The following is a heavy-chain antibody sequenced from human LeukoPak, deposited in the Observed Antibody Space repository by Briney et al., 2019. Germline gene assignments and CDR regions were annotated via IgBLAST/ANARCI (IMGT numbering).Heavy chain of an antibody. V-gene: IGHV1-46*01. CDR1: GYTFTSYY. CDR3: ASFSGYGSSGYYQTVDY. CDR2: INPSGGST. J-gene: IGHJ4*02. Sequence: ASVKVSCKASGYTFTSYYMHWVQQAPGQGLEWMGIINPSGGSTSYAQKFQGRVTMTRDTSTSTVYMELSSLRSEDTAVYYCASFSGYGSSGYYQTVDYWGQGTLVTVSS. D-gene: IGHD3-22*01.